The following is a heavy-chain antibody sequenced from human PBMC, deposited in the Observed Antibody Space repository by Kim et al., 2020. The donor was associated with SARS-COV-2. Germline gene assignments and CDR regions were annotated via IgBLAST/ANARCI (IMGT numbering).Heavy chain of an antibody. V-gene: IGHV1-8*01. J-gene: IGHJ4*02. D-gene: IGHD3-10*01. CDR3: ARARLWFGVFQPGDH. Sequence: QKFQGRVTMTRNTSISTAYMELSSLRSEDTAVYYCARARLWFGVFQPGDHWGQGTLVTVSS.